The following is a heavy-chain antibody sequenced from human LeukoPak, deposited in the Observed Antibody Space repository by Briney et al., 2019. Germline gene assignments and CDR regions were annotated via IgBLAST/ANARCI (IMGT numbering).Heavy chain of an antibody. J-gene: IGHJ4*02. Sequence: SVKVSCKASGGTFSSYAISWVRQAPGQGLEWMGRIIPILGIANYAQKFQGRVTITADKSTSTAYMELSSLRSEDTAVYYCANPLNYGSGSYYGYWGQGTLVTVSS. CDR2: IIPILGIA. CDR1: GGTFSSYA. CDR3: ANPLNYGSGSYYGY. D-gene: IGHD3-10*01. V-gene: IGHV1-69*04.